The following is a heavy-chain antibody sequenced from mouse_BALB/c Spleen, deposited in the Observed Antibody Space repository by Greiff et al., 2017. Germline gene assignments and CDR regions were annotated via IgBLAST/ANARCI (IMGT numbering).Heavy chain of an antibody. Sequence: DVHLVESGGGLVKPGGSLKLSCAASGFTFSSYAMSWVRQTPEKRLEWVATISSGGSYTYYPDSVKGRFTISRDNAKNTLYLQMSSLRSEDTAMYYCAREGGKDYWGQGTTLTVSS. CDR3: AREGGKDY. J-gene: IGHJ2*01. V-gene: IGHV5-9-3*01. CDR2: ISSGGSYT. D-gene: IGHD1-1*02. CDR1: GFTFSSYA.